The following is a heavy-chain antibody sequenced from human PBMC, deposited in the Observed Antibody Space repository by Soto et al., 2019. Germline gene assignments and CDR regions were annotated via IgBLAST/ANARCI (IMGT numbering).Heavy chain of an antibody. V-gene: IGHV4-39*01. CDR2: SYYRGST. CDR3: ATADGFGVVTPFFEY. CDR1: GGSISSRSHY. Sequence: QLQLQESGPGLVKPPETLSLTCTVSGGSISSRSHYWGWIRQSPGRHLEWIGSSYYRGSTHYNPSLQTRVTISVDTAKNQVSLKVYSVTAADTAVYYCATADGFGVVTPFFEYWGQGILVTVSS. D-gene: IGHD3-3*01. J-gene: IGHJ4*02.